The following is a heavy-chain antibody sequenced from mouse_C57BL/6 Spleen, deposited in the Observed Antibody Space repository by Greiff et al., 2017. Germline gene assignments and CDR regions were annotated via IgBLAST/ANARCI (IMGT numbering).Heavy chain of an antibody. CDR1: GYTFTSYW. D-gene: IGHD3-2*02. J-gene: IGHJ3*01. CDR3: ARSRTAQATPLAY. CDR2: INPSNGGT. Sequence: QVQLMQPGTELVKPGASVKLSCKASGYTFTSYWMHWVKQRPGQGLEWIGNINPSNGGTNYNEKFKSKATLTVDKSYSTAYMQLSSLTSEDSAVYYCARSRTAQATPLAYWGQGTLVTVSA. V-gene: IGHV1-53*01.